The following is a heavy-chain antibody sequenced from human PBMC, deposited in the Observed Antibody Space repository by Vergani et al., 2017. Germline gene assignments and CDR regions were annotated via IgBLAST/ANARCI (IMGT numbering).Heavy chain of an antibody. CDR3: AKGFGFGYCSGGSCSDAFDI. D-gene: IGHD2-15*01. J-gene: IGHJ3*02. CDR2: ISGSGGST. Sequence: EVQLLESGGGLVQPGGSLRLSCAASGFTFSSYAMSWVRQAPGKGLEWVSAISGSGGSTYYADSVKGRFTISRDNSKNTLYLQMNSLRAEDTAVYYCAKGFGFGYCSGGSCSDAFDIWGQGTMVTVSS. V-gene: IGHV3-23*01. CDR1: GFTFSSYA.